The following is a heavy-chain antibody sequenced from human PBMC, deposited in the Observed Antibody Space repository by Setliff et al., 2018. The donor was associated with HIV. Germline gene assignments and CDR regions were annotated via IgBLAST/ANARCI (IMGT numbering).Heavy chain of an antibody. CDR2: ISAYNGNT. D-gene: IGHD2-2*01. CDR3: ARGFLPYCSSTSCPDLDI. Sequence: ASVKVSCKASGYTFTSYGTSWVRQAPGQGLEWMGWISAYNGNTNYAQKLQGRVTMTTDTSTSTAYMELRSLRSDDTAVYYCARGFLPYCSSTSCPDLDIWGQGTMVTVSS. CDR1: GYTFTSYG. V-gene: IGHV1-18*01. J-gene: IGHJ3*02.